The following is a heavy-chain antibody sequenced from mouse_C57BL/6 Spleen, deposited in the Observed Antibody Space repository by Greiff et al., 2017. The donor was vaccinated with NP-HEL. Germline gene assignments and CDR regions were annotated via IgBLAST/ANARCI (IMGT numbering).Heavy chain of an antibody. CDR3: ARSDGYYVGYFDV. Sequence: QVQLQQPGAELVKPGASVKMSCKASGYTFTSYWITWVKQRPGQGLEWIGDIYPGSGSTNYNEKFKSKATLTVDTSSSTAYMQLSSLISEDSAVYYCARSDGYYVGYFDVWGTGTTVTVSS. V-gene: IGHV1-55*01. CDR2: IYPGSGST. CDR1: GYTFTSYW. J-gene: IGHJ1*03. D-gene: IGHD2-3*01.